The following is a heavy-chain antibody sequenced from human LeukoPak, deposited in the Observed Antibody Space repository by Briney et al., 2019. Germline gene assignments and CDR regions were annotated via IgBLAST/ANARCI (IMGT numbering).Heavy chain of an antibody. Sequence: GGSLTLSCPASGFTFSSYAMTWLRQPPGKGLEWVSRISGSGGSTYYADSVKGRFTISRDNSKNTLYLQMNSLRAEDTAVYYCAKALRSGCSSTSCYPFDYWGQGTLVTVSS. CDR2: ISGSGGST. D-gene: IGHD2-2*01. CDR3: AKALRSGCSSTSCYPFDY. J-gene: IGHJ4*02. CDR1: GFTFSSYA. V-gene: IGHV3-23*01.